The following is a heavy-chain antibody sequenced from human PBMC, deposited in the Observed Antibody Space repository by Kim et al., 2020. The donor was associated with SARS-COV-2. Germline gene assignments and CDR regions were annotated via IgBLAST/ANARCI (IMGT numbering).Heavy chain of an antibody. Sequence: GGSLRLSCAASGFTFSSYEMNWVRQAPGKGLEWVSYISSSGSTIYYADSVKGRFTISRDNAKNSLYLQMNSLRAEDTAVYYCARDRRWIQLSYGMDVWGQGTTVTVSS. CDR2: ISSSGSTI. CDR3: ARDRRWIQLSYGMDV. CDR1: GFTFSSYE. J-gene: IGHJ6*02. D-gene: IGHD5-18*01. V-gene: IGHV3-48*03.